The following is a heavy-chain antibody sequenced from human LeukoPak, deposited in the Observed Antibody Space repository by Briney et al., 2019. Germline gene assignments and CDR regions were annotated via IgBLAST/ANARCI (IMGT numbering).Heavy chain of an antibody. CDR1: GFTFSSYW. CDR2: IKQDGSEK. D-gene: IGHD1-1*01. J-gene: IGHJ4*02. CDR3: ARWVEGLDY. Sequence: GGSLRLSCAASGFTFSSYWMSWVRQAPGKGLEWVASIKQDGSEKNYVDSVKGRFTISRDNAKNSVSLQMNSLRADDTAVYYCARWVEGLDYWGQGTLVTVSS. V-gene: IGHV3-7*01.